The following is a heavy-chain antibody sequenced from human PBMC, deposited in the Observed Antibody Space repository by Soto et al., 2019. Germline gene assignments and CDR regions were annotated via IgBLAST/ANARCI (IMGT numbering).Heavy chain of an antibody. CDR2: IDPSDSYT. V-gene: IGHV5-10-1*01. CDR1: GYSFTSYW. CDR3: ARHRDSSGYYYGDY. D-gene: IGHD3-22*01. Sequence: PXESLKISYTGSGYSFTSYWISWVRQMPGKGLEWMGRIDPSDSYTNYSPSFQGHVTISADKSISTAYLQWSSLKASDTAMYYCARHRDSSGYYYGDYWGQGTLVTVSS. J-gene: IGHJ4*02.